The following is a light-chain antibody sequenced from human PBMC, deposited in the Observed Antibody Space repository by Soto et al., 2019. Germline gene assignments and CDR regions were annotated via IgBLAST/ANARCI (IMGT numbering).Light chain of an antibody. CDR1: SSDVGNYNY. V-gene: IGLV2-14*01. Sequence: QSVLTQPASVSGSPGQSITISCTGTSSDVGNYNYVSWYQQHPGKAPKLMIYEVSNRPSGVSNRFSGSKSGNTASLTISGLQAEDEGDYYCSSYTSSSTLVFGGGTKVTVL. J-gene: IGLJ2*01. CDR3: SSYTSSSTLV. CDR2: EVS.